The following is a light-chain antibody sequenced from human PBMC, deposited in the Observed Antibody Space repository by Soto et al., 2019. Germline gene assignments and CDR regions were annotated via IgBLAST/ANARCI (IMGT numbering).Light chain of an antibody. J-gene: IGKJ1*01. V-gene: IGKV1-5*03. CDR2: KAS. CDR1: QSISSW. CDR3: QQFNSYSWT. Sequence: DIQMTQSPSTLSASVGDRVTITCRASQSISSWLAWYQRKPGKAPKLLIYKASNLEGGVPSRFSGSGSGTEFTLTISSLQADDFATYYCQQFNSYSWTFGQGTKVEIK.